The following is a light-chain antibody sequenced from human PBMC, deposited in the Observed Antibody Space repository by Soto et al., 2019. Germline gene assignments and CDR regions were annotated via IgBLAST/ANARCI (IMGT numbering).Light chain of an antibody. J-gene: IGKJ1*01. CDR2: TLS. V-gene: IGKV2-40*01. CDR1: QSLLNSDDGNTY. CDR3: QQYDSSPRT. Sequence: DIVMTQPPLSLPVTPGEPASISCRSSQSLLNSDDGNTYLDWYLQKPGQSPQLLIYTLSYRASGVPDRFSGSGSGTDFTLTISRLEPEDFAVYYCQQYDSSPRTFGQGTKVDIK.